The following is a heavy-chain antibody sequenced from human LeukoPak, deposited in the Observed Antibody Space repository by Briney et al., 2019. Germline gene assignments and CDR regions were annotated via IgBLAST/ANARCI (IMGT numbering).Heavy chain of an antibody. Sequence: GASVKVSCKASGYTFTSYGMRQAPGQGLEWMGWISAYNGNTNYAQKLQDRVTMTTDTSTSTAYMELRSLRSDDTAVYYCARDRVYDFWSGYYKPGLDYWGQGTLVTVSS. V-gene: IGHV1-18*01. CDR1: GYTFTSYG. D-gene: IGHD3-3*01. CDR2: ISAYNGNT. J-gene: IGHJ4*02. CDR3: ARDRVYDFWSGYYKPGLDY.